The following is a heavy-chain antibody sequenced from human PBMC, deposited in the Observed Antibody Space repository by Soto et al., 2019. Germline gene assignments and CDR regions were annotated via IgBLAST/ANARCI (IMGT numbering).Heavy chain of an antibody. CDR1: GFTFSSYG. J-gene: IGHJ5*02. Sequence: QVQMVESGGGVVQPGGSLRLSCVASGFTFSSYGMNWVRQAPGKGLEWVATMGNCEDNKWYADYVKGRFTISRDNSDNTLDLQMNSLRVDDTAVYYCARDDGGAAAGPGWCDPWGQGTLVIVSS. CDR3: ARDDGGAAAGPGWCDP. V-gene: IGHV3-33*01. CDR2: MGNCEDNK. D-gene: IGHD6-13*01.